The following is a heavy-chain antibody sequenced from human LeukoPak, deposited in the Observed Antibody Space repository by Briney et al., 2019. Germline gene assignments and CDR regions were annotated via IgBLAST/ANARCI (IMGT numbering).Heavy chain of an antibody. CDR1: GCLFTTYW. J-gene: IGHJ5*02. D-gene: IGHD3-10*01. V-gene: IGHV5-51*01. Sequence: ESLQIFCETSGCLFTTYWISRVRRQPGTRLEWVGSIYPDDSDTRYSPSFQGQVAISADRSIRTAYLKSNSLKGSDTGMYYCARQRGASGTVTWFDARGQGTLVTVSP. CDR2: IYPDDSDT. CDR3: ARQRGASGTVTWFDA.